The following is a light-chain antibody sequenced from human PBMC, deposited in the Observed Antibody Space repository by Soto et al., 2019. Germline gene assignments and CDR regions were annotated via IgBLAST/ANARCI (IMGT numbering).Light chain of an antibody. CDR1: NIGSKS. CDR3: QVWDSSSDHPYV. Sequence: SYELTQPPSVSVAPGHTARITCGGNNIGSKSVHWYQQKPGQAPVLVVYDDSDRPSGIAERFSGSNSGNTATLTISRVEAGDEADYYCQVWDSSSDHPYVFGTGTKVTVL. J-gene: IGLJ1*01. V-gene: IGLV3-21*02. CDR2: DDS.